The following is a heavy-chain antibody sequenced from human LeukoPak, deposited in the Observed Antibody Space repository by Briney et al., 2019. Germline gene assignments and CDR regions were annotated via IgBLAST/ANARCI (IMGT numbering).Heavy chain of an antibody. J-gene: IGHJ4*02. CDR3: ARGGAGVDTAMINFDY. CDR2: INHSGST. Sequence: SETLSLTCAVYCGSFSGYYWSWIRQPPGKGLEWIGEINHSGSTNYNPSLKSRVTISVDTSKNQFSLKLSSVTAADTAVYYCARGGAGVDTAMINFDYWGQGTLVTVSS. V-gene: IGHV4-34*01. D-gene: IGHD5-18*01. CDR1: CGSFSGYY.